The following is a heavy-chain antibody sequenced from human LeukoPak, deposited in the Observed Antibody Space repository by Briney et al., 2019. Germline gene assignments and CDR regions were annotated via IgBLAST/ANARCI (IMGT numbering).Heavy chain of an antibody. J-gene: IGHJ4*02. Sequence: GGSLRLSCAASGFTFNNYAMSWVRQAPGKGLEWVSTISASGGTTYFADSVEGRFTISRDNSKNTMYLQMNSLRSEDTAVYYCAKLTGTTDSFDYWGQGTLVTVSS. CDR1: GFTFNNYA. CDR3: AKLTGTTDSFDY. V-gene: IGHV3-23*01. CDR2: ISASGGTT. D-gene: IGHD1-7*01.